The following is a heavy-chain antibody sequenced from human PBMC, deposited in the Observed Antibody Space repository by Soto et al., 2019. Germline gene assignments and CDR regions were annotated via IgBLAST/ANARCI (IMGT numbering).Heavy chain of an antibody. V-gene: IGHV1-18*01. CDR2: INAYNGNT. J-gene: IGHJ4*02. D-gene: IGHD6-19*01. CDR1: GYTFTTYG. Sequence: QVQLVQSGAEVKKPGASVKVSCKASGYTFTTYGISWVRQAPGQGLEWMGWINAYNGNTNYAQKLQGRVTMTTDTSTSTADTELRSLRSDDTAVYSCARDPVAGTYFDSWGQGALVTVSS. CDR3: ARDPVAGTYFDS.